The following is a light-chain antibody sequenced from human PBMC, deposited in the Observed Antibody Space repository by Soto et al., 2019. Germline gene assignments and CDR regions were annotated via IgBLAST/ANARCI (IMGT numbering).Light chain of an antibody. Sequence: ETVLTQSPASLSLSPGERATVYRRATQSVSTSLAWYQQKPGQAPRLLIHEASSRATGIPARFSGSGSGTDFTLTISSLEPEDSAVYYCQKRSNWPLITFGKGTRLEIK. J-gene: IGKJ5*01. CDR3: QKRSNWPLIT. CDR1: QSVSTS. V-gene: IGKV3-11*01. CDR2: EAS.